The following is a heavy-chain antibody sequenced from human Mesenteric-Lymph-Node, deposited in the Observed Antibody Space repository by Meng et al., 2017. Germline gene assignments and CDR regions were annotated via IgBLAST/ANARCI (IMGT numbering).Heavy chain of an antibody. CDR3: TRAVVWEWVLLDAFDI. J-gene: IGHJ3*02. CDR1: GFTFGDYA. V-gene: IGHV3-49*04. Sequence: GGLLRLSCTAPGFTFGDYAMSWVRQVPGKGLVWVGFIRSKAYGGTTEYAASVKGRFTISRDDSKSIAYLQMNSLRTEDTAVYYCTRAVVWEWVLLDAFDIWGQGTMVTVSS. D-gene: IGHD1-26*01. CDR2: IRSKAYGGTT.